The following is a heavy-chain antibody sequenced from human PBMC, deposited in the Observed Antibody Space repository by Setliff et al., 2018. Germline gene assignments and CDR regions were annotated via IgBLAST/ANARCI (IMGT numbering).Heavy chain of an antibody. Sequence: GASVKVSCKASGYTFSSYAMGWMRQAPGQRLEWMGWINTNTGNPSYAQDFTGRLVFSLDTSINTAYMELSRLTCDDTAVYYCARATRDSDGWYYEYRWFDPWGQGTLVTVSS. CDR2: INTNTGNP. CDR1: GYTFSSYA. V-gene: IGHV7-4-1*02. D-gene: IGHD6-19*01. CDR3: ARATRDSDGWYYEYRWFDP. J-gene: IGHJ5*02.